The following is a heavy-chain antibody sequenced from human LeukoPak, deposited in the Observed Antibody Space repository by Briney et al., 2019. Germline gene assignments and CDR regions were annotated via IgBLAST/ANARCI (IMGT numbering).Heavy chain of an antibody. V-gene: IGHV3-30*18. CDR1: GFTFSSYA. D-gene: IGHD3-22*01. CDR3: AKNYYDSSGYYLHYYYYYMDV. J-gene: IGHJ6*03. Sequence: GGSLRLSCAASGFTFSSYAMHWVRQAPGKGLEWVAVISYDGSNKYYADSVKGRFTISRDNSKNTLYLQMNSLRAEDTAVYYCAKNYYDSSGYYLHYYYYYMDVWGKGTTVTVSS. CDR2: ISYDGSNK.